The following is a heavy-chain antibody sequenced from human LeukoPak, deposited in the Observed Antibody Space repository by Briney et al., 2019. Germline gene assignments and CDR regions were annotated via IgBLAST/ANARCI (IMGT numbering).Heavy chain of an antibody. CDR2: INHSGST. D-gene: IGHD3-10*01. J-gene: IGHJ6*03. CDR3: ARHGSGSLVYYYMDV. V-gene: IGHV4-34*01. Sequence: SETLSLTCAVYGGSFSGYYWSWIRQPPGKGLEWIGEINHSGSTNYNPSLKSRVTISVDTSKNQFSLKLSSVTAADTAVYYCARHGSGSLVYYYMDVWGKGTTVTISS. CDR1: GGSFSGYY.